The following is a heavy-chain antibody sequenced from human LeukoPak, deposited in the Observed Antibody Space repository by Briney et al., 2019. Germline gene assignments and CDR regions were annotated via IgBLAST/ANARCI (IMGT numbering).Heavy chain of an antibody. V-gene: IGHV1-69*16. Sequence: ASVKVSCKASGCTFSSYIITWVRQPPGQGLEWMGGIIPILGTANYAQKFQGRVTITADESTSTAYMELSSLRSEDTAVYFCARTGYHYNSYGYYFLDYWGQGTLVTVSS. CDR1: GCTFSSYI. J-gene: IGHJ4*02. D-gene: IGHD3-22*01. CDR2: IIPILGTA. CDR3: ARTGYHYNSYGYYFLDY.